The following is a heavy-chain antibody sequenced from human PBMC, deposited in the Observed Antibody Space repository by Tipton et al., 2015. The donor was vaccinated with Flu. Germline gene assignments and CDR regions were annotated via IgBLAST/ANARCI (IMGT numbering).Heavy chain of an antibody. CDR2: IYTSGTT. V-gene: IGHV4-61*02. D-gene: IGHD3-22*01. Sequence: TLSLTCTVSGGSISSGSYYWSWIRQPAGKGLEWIGRIYTSGTTNYSPSLRSRVTVSVDTSKNQFSLRLSSVTAADTAVYYCASDSVGDYDSSGYYDNWGQGTLVTVSS. J-gene: IGHJ4*02. CDR1: GGSISSGSYY. CDR3: ASDSVGDYDSSGYYDN.